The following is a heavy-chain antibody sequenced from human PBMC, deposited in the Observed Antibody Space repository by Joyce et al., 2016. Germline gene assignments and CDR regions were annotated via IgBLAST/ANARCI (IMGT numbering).Heavy chain of an antibody. D-gene: IGHD2-8*01. CDR3: ARSSYTNGIFDY. Sequence: EVQLVESGGGLVKPGGSLRLSCAASGFTFSSYSMCWVRQATGKGLEWVASLSSSSSYIKYTDSVKGRFTISRDNAKNSLYLQMNSLRVEDTAVYYCARSSYTNGIFDYWGQGTLVTVSS. J-gene: IGHJ4*02. V-gene: IGHV3-21*01. CDR2: LSSSSSYI. CDR1: GFTFSSYS.